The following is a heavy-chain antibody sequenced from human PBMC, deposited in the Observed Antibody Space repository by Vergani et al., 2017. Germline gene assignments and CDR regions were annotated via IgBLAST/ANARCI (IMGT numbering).Heavy chain of an antibody. V-gene: IGHV5-51*01. CDR2: IYPGDSDT. CDR3: ARKISGYSSTLGGGYYFDY. CDR1: GYSFTSYW. Sequence: EVPLVPSGAAVKTPGESLKISCKGSGYSFTSYWIGWVRQLPGKGLEWMGIIYPGDSDTRYSPSFQGQVTISADKSISTAYLQWSSLKASDTAMYYCARKISGYSSTLGGGYYFDYWGQGTLVTVSS. D-gene: IGHD6-13*01. J-gene: IGHJ4*02.